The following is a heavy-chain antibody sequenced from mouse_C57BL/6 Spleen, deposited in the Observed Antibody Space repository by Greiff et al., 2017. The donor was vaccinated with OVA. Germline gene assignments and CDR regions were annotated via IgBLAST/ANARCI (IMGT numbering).Heavy chain of an antibody. CDR3: AAYSNYGDYYAMDY. CDR2: IWRGGST. V-gene: IGHV2-5*01. J-gene: IGHJ4*01. Sequence: VQLQQSGPGLVQPSQSLSITCTVSGFSLTSYGVHWVRQSPGKGLEWLGVIWRGGSTDYNAAFMSRLSITKDNSKSQVFFKMNSLQADDTAIYCGAAYSNYGDYYAMDYWGQGTSVTVSS. D-gene: IGHD2-5*01. CDR1: GFSLTSYG.